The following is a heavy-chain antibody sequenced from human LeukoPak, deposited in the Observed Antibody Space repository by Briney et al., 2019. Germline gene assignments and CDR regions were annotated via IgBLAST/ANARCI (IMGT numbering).Heavy chain of an antibody. D-gene: IGHD6-19*01. CDR2: ISGSGGST. Sequence: GGSLRLSCAASGFTFSSYAMSWVRQAPGKGLEWVSAISGSGGSTYYADSVKGRFTISRDNSKNTLYLQMNSLRAEDRAVYYCASPRDSSGWYYFDYWGQGTLVTVSS. CDR1: GFTFSSYA. J-gene: IGHJ4*02. CDR3: ASPRDSSGWYYFDY. V-gene: IGHV3-23*01.